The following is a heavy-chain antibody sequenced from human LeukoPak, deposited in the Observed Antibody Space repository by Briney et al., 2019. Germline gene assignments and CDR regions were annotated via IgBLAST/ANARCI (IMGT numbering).Heavy chain of an antibody. J-gene: IGHJ4*02. CDR3: ARADHYYYGSGHRSPSFDY. Sequence: PSETLSLTCTVSGGSISSYYWSWIRQPPGKGLEWIGYIYYSGSTNYNPSLKSRVTISVDTSKNQFSLKLSSVTAADTAVYYCARADHYYYGSGHRSPSFDYWGQGTLVTVSS. CDR2: IYYSGST. CDR1: GGSISSYY. V-gene: IGHV4-59*12. D-gene: IGHD3-10*01.